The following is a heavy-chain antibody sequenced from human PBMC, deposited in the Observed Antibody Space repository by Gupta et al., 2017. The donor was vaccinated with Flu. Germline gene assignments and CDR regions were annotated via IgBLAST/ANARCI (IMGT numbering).Heavy chain of an antibody. J-gene: IGHJ4*02. CDR2: IYYSGST. D-gene: IGHD3-22*01. CDR3: ARHGVEIYDSSLGVFDY. CDR1: GGSISSYC. Sequence: QVQLQESGPGLVKPSETLSLTCTVSGGSISSYCWSWIRQPPGKGLEWIGYIYYSGSTNYNPSLKSRVTISVDTSKNQFSLKLNSVTAADTAVYYCARHGVEIYDSSLGVFDYWGQGTLVTVYS. V-gene: IGHV4-59*08.